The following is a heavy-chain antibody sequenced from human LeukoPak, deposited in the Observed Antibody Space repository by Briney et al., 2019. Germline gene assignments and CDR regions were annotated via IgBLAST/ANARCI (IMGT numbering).Heavy chain of an antibody. CDR3: ARDSSTVTTRHFDY. V-gene: IGHV4-59*01. Sequence: SETLSLTCTVSGVSINNFYWTWIRQPPGKGLECIGYVYYTGSTYSNPSLKNRVTISVDTSRNQFSLRLNYVTAADTAVYYCARDSSTVTTRHFDYWGQGTLVTVSS. J-gene: IGHJ4*02. CDR2: VYYTGST. D-gene: IGHD4-17*01. CDR1: GVSINNFY.